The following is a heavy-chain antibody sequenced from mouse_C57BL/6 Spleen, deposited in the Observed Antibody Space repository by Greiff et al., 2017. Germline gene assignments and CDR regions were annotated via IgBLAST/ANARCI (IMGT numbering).Heavy chain of an antibody. D-gene: IGHD1-1*01. CDR3: DITTVVADWYVDV. CDR1: GYSFTGYY. J-gene: IGHJ1*03. V-gene: IGHV1-42*01. Sequence: VQLKESGPELVKPGASVKISCKASGYSFTGYYMNWVKQSPEKSLEWIGEINPSTGGTTYNQKFKAKATLTVDKSSSTAYMQLKSLTSEDSAVYYCDITTVVADWYVDVWGTGTTVNVSS. CDR2: INPSTGGT.